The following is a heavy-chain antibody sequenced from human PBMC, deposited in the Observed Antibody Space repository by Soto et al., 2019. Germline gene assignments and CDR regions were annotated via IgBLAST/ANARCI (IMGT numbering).Heavy chain of an antibody. V-gene: IGHV3-23*01. CDR2: ISGSAGNT. CDR1: GFTFSSYA. J-gene: IGHJ4*02. Sequence: EVQLLESGGGLVQPGGSLRLSCEASGFTFSSYAMSWVRLVPGKGPQWVSTISGSAGNTYYADSVKGRFTISRDNSKNTLYLQMNSLRAEDTAVYYCAKAELRYFFLYDYWGQGTLVTVSS. D-gene: IGHD3-9*01. CDR3: AKAELRYFFLYDY.